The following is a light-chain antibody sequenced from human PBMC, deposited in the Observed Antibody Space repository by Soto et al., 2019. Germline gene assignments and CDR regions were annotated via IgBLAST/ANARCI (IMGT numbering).Light chain of an antibody. V-gene: IGKV3-15*01. Sequence: EIVMTQSPATLSVSPGERATLSCRASQSVSSNLAWYQQKPGQAPRLLIYGASTRATGIPARFSDSGSGTEFTLTISSLQSEDFAVYYCQQYSNWPYIFGQGTKLEIK. CDR2: GAS. J-gene: IGKJ2*01. CDR3: QQYSNWPYI. CDR1: QSVSSN.